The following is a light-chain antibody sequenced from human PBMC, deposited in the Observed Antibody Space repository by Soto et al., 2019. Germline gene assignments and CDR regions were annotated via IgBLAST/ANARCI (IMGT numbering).Light chain of an antibody. CDR1: SSDVGAYNY. CDR2: AVS. Sequence: QSALTQPRSVSGSPGQSVTISCTGTSSDVGAYNYVSWYQQHPGKAPKLIIYAVSKRPSGVPDRFSGSKSGNTASLIISGLQTEDEADYYCCSYAVSYFYVFGTGTKVTVL. CDR3: CSYAVSYFYV. J-gene: IGLJ1*01. V-gene: IGLV2-11*01.